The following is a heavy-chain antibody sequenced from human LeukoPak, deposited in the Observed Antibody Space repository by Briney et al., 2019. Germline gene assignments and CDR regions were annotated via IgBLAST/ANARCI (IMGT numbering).Heavy chain of an antibody. CDR2: INHSGST. CDR3: ARDKQWLAH. J-gene: IGHJ4*02. Sequence: SETLSLTCAVYGGSFSGYYWSWIRQPPGKGLEWIGEINHSGSTNYNPSLKSRVTISVDTSKNQFPLKLSSVTAADTAVYYCARDKQWLAHWGQGTLVTVSS. V-gene: IGHV4-34*01. D-gene: IGHD6-19*01. CDR1: GGSFSGYY.